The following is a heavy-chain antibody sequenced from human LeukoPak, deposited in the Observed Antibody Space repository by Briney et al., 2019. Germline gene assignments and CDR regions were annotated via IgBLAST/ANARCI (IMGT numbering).Heavy chain of an antibody. CDR1: GGSISSYY. CDR3: ARASPDSNCGGDCYSVDYYYYYMDV. V-gene: IGHV4-59*01. CDR2: IYYSGST. Sequence: SETLSLTCTVSGGSISSYYWSWIRQPPGKGLEWIGYIYYSGSTNYNPSLKSRVTISVDTSKNQFSLKLSSVTAADTAVYYCARASPDSNCGGDCYSVDYYYYYMDVWGKGTTVTVSS. J-gene: IGHJ6*03. D-gene: IGHD2-21*02.